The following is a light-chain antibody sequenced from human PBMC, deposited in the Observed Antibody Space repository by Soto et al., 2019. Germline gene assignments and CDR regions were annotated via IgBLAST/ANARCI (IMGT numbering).Light chain of an antibody. V-gene: IGKV1-39*01. CDR3: QQSYSTPIT. Sequence: DIQMTQSPSSLSSSXGHRLTITXXASQSISSYLNWYQQKPGKAPKLLIYAASSLQSGVPSRFSGSGSGTDFTLTISSLQPEDFATYYCQQSYSTPITFGQGTRLEI. CDR2: AAS. J-gene: IGKJ5*01. CDR1: QSISSY.